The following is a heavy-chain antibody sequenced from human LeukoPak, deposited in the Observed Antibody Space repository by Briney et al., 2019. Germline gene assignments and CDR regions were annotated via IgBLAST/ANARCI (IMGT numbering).Heavy chain of an antibody. CDR3: ARDRSGGYDFWSGSRLFYY. D-gene: IGHD3-3*01. J-gene: IGHJ4*02. V-gene: IGHV1-18*01. CDR1: GYTFTSYG. Sequence: GASVKVSCKASGYTFTSYGISWVRQAPGQGLEWMGWISAYNGNTNYAQKLQGRVTMTTDTSTSTDYMELRGLRSDDTAVCYCARDRSGGYDFWSGSRLFYYWGQGALVTVSS. CDR2: ISAYNGNT.